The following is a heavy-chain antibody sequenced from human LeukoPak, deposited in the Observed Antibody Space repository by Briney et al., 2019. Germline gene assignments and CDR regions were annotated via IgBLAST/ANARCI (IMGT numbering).Heavy chain of an antibody. CDR3: ARDLIVATIYPSWYSYGSFDY. V-gene: IGHV6-1*01. CDR1: GDSVSSNSAA. D-gene: IGHD5-12*01. Sequence: SQTLSLTCAISGDSVSSNSAAWNWLRQSPSRGLEWLGRTYYRSKWYNDYAVSVKSRITINPDTSKNQFSLQLNSVTPEDTAVYYCARDLIVATIYPSWYSYGSFDYWGQGTLVTVSS. CDR2: TYYRSKWYN. J-gene: IGHJ4*02.